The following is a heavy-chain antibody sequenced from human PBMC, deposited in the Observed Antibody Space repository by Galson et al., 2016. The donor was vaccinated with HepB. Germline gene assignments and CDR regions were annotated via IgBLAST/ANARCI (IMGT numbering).Heavy chain of an antibody. CDR3: ARLGAGAMPTNFERDYYYGMDF. D-gene: IGHD5-24*01. CDR1: GFTFTTYS. Sequence: SLRLSCAVSGFTFTTYSMSWVRQVPGKGLEWVSSISSRSSYIYYADSVKGRFTISRDNARNTLYLEINSLRAEDTALYYCARLGAGAMPTNFERDYYYGMDFWGQRTTVTVSS. V-gene: IGHV3-21*06. J-gene: IGHJ6*02. CDR2: ISSRSSYI.